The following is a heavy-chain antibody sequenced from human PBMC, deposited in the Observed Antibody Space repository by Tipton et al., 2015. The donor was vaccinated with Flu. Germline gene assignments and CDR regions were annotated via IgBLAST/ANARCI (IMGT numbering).Heavy chain of an antibody. V-gene: IGHV4-39*07. Sequence: TLSLTCTVSGGSISSSGYYWGWIRQPPGKGLEWIGSIYYSGSTYYNPSLKSRVTISEDTSKNQFSLKLSSVTAADTAVYYCALNYVAGLDYWGQGTLVTVSS. CDR1: GGSISSSGYY. CDR2: IYYSGST. J-gene: IGHJ4*02. CDR3: ALNYVAGLDY. D-gene: IGHD3-16*01.